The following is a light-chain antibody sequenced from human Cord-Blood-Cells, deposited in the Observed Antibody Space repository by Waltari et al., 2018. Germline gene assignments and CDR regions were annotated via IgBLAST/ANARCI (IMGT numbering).Light chain of an antibody. CDR3: QQYYSTPLT. J-gene: IGKJ4*01. Sequence: DIVMTQSPDSLAVSLGERATINCKSSQSVLYSSNNKNYLAWYQEKPGQPPKLLIYWASTRESGVPDRFSGSGSGNDFTLTISSLQAEDVAVYSCQQYYSTPLTFGGGTKVEIK. CDR2: WAS. CDR1: QSVLYSSNNKNY. V-gene: IGKV4-1*01.